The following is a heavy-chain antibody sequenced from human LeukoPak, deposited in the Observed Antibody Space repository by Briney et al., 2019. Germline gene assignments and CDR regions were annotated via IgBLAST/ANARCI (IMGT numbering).Heavy chain of an antibody. D-gene: IGHD3-22*01. V-gene: IGHV1-8*01. CDR3: ARVYYDSSGYLGTRWFDP. Sequence: ASVKVSCKASGYTFTSYDINWVRQATGQGLEWMGWMNPNSGNTGYAQKFQGRVTMTRNTSISTAYMELSSLRSEDTAVYYCARVYYDSSGYLGTRWFDPWGQGTLVTVSS. J-gene: IGHJ5*02. CDR2: MNPNSGNT. CDR1: GYTFTSYD.